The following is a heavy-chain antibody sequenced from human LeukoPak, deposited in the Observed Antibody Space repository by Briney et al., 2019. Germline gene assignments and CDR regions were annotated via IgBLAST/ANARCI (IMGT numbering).Heavy chain of an antibody. CDR3: ARDGRKAAAGTIRGASDV. CDR1: GGSISSSNW. Sequence: SETLSLTCAVSGGSISSSNWWSWVRQPPGKGLEWIGEIYHSGSTNYNPSLKSRVTISVDKSKNQFSLKLSSVTAADTAVYYCARDGRKAAAGTIRGASDVWGKGTTVTVSS. CDR2: IYHSGST. V-gene: IGHV4-4*02. J-gene: IGHJ6*04. D-gene: IGHD6-13*01.